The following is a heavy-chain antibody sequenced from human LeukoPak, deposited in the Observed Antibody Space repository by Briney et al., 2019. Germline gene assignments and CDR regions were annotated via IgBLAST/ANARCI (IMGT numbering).Heavy chain of an antibody. Sequence: SVKVSCKASGYTFTGSYLHWVRQAPGQGLEWMGRIIPILGIANYAQKFQGRVTITADKSTSTAYMELSSLRSEDTAVYYCARDNGRGELTGAFDIWGQGTMVTVSS. D-gene: IGHD1-26*01. V-gene: IGHV1-69*04. J-gene: IGHJ3*02. CDR2: IIPILGIA. CDR1: GYTFTGSY. CDR3: ARDNGRGELTGAFDI.